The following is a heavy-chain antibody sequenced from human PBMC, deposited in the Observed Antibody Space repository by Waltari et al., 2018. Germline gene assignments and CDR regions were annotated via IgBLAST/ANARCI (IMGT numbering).Heavy chain of an antibody. CDR3: ARRLGVCSGGSCYLDY. D-gene: IGHD2-15*01. V-gene: IGHV5-51*03. J-gene: IGHJ4*02. CDR2: IYPGDSDT. Sequence: EVQLVQSGAEVKKPGESLKISCKGSGYSFTSYWIGWVRQLPGKGLEWMGIIYPGDSDTRYSPSFQGQVTISADKSISTAYLQWSSLKASDTAMYYWARRLGVCSGGSCYLDYWGQGTLVTVSS. CDR1: GYSFTSYW.